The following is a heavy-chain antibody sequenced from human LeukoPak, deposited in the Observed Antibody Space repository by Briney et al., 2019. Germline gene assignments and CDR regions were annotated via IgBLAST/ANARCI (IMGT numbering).Heavy chain of an antibody. CDR1: GGSISSRGYY. D-gene: IGHD3-22*01. CDR3: ARTSYYDSSGYTLDF. V-gene: IGHV4-39*01. CDR2: ISYSGST. J-gene: IGHJ4*02. Sequence: SETLSLTCSVSGGSISSRGYYWAWLRQPPGKGLEWLGSISYSGSTYYNPSLKSRVTISEDTSKSQFSLKLSSVTAADTAVYYCARTSYYDSSGYTLDFWGQGALVTVSS.